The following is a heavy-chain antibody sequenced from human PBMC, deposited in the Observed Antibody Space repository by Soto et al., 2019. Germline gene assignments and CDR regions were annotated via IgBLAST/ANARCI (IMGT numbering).Heavy chain of an antibody. J-gene: IGHJ6*02. V-gene: IGHV1-3*01. CDR2: IHGGTGQT. CDR1: GYTFSTHA. CDR3: ARGKGMEENYYYYGLDI. D-gene: IGHD1-1*01. Sequence: ASVKVSCKASGYTFSTHAMHWVRQAPGQSLEWMGWIHGGTGQTKHSHRFQDRVSVTRDTSASTAYMELSSLRSEDTAVYYCARGKGMEENYYYYGLDIWGQGTTVTVSS.